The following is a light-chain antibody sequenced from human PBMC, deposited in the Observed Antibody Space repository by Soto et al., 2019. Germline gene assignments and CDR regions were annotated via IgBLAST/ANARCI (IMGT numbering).Light chain of an antibody. CDR3: AAWDDSLSGPV. J-gene: IGLJ3*02. Sequence: QSVLTQPPSASGTPVQRVTISCSGSSSNIGSNYVYWYQQLPGTAPKLLIYRNNQRPSGVPDRFSGSKSGTSASLAISGLRSEDEADYHCAAWDDSLSGPVFGGGTKVTL. CDR2: RNN. CDR1: SSNIGSNY. V-gene: IGLV1-47*01.